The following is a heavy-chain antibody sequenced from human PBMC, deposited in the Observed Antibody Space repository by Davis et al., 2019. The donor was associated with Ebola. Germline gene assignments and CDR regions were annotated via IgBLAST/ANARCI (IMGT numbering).Heavy chain of an antibody. CDR3: ARSEPPDY. CDR1: VITFSSYA. Sequence: GGSLRLSCTDSVITFSSYAMTWVRQAPGKGLEWVSFISSSSSYIYYADSLKGRFIISRDNAKNSLYLQMNGLRAEDTAVYYCARSEPPDYWGQGTLVTVSS. V-gene: IGHV3-21*01. D-gene: IGHD1-14*01. CDR2: ISSSSSYI. J-gene: IGHJ4*02.